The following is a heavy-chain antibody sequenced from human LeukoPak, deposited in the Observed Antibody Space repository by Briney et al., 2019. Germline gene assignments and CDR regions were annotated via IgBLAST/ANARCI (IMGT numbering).Heavy chain of an antibody. Sequence: ASVKVSCKASGYTFTGYYMHWVRQAPGRGLEWMGRINPNSGGTNYAQKFQGRVTMTRDTSISTAYMELSRLRSDNTAVYYCAKAAGATIPLDYWGQGTLVTVSS. D-gene: IGHD1-26*01. CDR3: AKAAGATIPLDY. J-gene: IGHJ4*02. CDR2: INPNSGGT. V-gene: IGHV1-2*06. CDR1: GYTFTGYY.